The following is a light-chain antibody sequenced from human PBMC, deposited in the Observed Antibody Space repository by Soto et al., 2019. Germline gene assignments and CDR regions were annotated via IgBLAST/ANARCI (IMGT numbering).Light chain of an antibody. Sequence: EIVMTQSPATLSVSPGERATLSCRASQSVSSNLAWYQQKPGQAPRLLIYEASTRATGIPARFSGSGSGTEFTLTISSLESEDFAVYYCQQYNNWRPQTFGQGTKVEIK. CDR2: EAS. CDR3: QQYNNWRPQT. V-gene: IGKV3-15*01. J-gene: IGKJ1*01. CDR1: QSVSSN.